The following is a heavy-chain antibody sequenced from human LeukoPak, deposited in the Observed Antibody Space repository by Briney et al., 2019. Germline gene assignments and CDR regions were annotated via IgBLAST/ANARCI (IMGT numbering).Heavy chain of an antibody. CDR1: GHTFTSYG. CDR3: ARHRDGGNSGANDD. CDR2: ISPYNGNT. D-gene: IGHD4-23*01. V-gene: IGHV1-18*01. J-gene: IGHJ4*02. Sequence: ASVKGSCKASGHTFTSYGISWVRQAPGQGLEWMGWISPYNGNTNSAQKLQGRVTMTTDTSTSTAYMELRSLRSDDTAMYYCARHRDGGNSGANDDWGQGTLVTVSS.